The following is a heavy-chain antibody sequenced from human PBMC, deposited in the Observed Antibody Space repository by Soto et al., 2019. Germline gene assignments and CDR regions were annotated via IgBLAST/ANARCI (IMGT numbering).Heavy chain of an antibody. CDR3: AKRATTVPTPGNYFDC. CDR1: GFSFSDYS. V-gene: IGHV3-23*01. D-gene: IGHD2-15*01. J-gene: IGHJ4*02. Sequence: LRLSCAASGFSFSDYSMTWVRQAPGRGLEWVSTLTRGGTTFYADSVKGRFTISRDNSKNTLSLQMYNLRAEDTARYYCAKRATTVPTPGNYFDCWGQGTLVTVSS. CDR2: LTRGGTT.